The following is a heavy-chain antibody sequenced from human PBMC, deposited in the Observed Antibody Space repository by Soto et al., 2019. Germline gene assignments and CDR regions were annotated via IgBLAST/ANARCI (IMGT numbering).Heavy chain of an antibody. V-gene: IGHV3-74*01. CDR3: ARGEMATIWPLAY. Sequence: EVQLVESGGGLVQPGGSLRLSCAASGFTFSAYWMHWVRQAPGEGLVCVSRINSDGTTTNYADSVKSRFTISRDNAENTLYLQMNSLRAEDTAVYYCARGEMATIWPLAYWGQGALVTVSS. D-gene: IGHD5-12*01. CDR2: INSDGTTT. CDR1: GFTFSAYW. J-gene: IGHJ4*02.